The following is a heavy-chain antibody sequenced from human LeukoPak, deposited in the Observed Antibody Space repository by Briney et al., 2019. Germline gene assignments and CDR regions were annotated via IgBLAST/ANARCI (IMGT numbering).Heavy chain of an antibody. V-gene: IGHV4-4*07. CDR2: IYTSGST. D-gene: IGHD1-14*01. CDR3: ARGRDTPGYYYYMDV. Sequence: PSETLSLTCTVSGGSISSYYWSWIRQPAGKGLEWIGRIYTSGSTNYNPSLKSRVTISVDKSKNQFSLKRSYVNGAATAVYYCARGRDTPGYYYYMDVWGKGTTVTVSS. CDR1: GGSISSYY. J-gene: IGHJ6*03.